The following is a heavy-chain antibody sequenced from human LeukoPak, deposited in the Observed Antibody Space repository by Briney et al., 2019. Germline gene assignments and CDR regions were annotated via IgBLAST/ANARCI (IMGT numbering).Heavy chain of an antibody. CDR2: IYYSGST. CDR3: AREAYYGSGNLYWFDP. CDR1: GGSISSSSYY. Sequence: PSETLSLTCTVSGGSISSSSYYWGWIRQPPGKGLEWIGSIYYSGSTYYNPSLKSRVTISVDTSKNQFSLKLSSVTAADTAVYYCAREAYYGSGNLYWFDPWGQGTLVTVSS. V-gene: IGHV4-39*07. D-gene: IGHD3-10*01. J-gene: IGHJ5*02.